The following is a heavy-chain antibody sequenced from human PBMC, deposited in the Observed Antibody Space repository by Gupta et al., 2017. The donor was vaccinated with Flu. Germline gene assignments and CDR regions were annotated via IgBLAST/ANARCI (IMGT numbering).Heavy chain of an antibody. CDR2: ISGSGGST. Sequence: EVQLLESGGGLVQPGGSLRLSCAASGFTFSSYALSWVRQAPGKGLEWVSAISGSGGSTYYADSVKGRFTISRDNSKNTLYLQMNSLRAEGTAVYYCAKVFSHDFWSGYYAPNNYWYFDLWGRGTLVPVSS. V-gene: IGHV3-23*01. CDR1: GFTFSSYA. CDR3: AKVFSHDFWSGYYAPNNYWYFDL. D-gene: IGHD3-3*01. J-gene: IGHJ2*01.